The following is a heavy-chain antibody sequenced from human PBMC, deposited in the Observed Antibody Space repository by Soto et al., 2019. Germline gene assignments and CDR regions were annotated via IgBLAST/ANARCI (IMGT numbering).Heavy chain of an antibody. V-gene: IGHV5-51*03. J-gene: IGHJ4*02. CDR1: GYTLTSYW. CDR2: IYPGDSDT. Sequence: EVQLVQSGAEVKKPGESLKISCKASGYTLTSYWIAWVRQMSGKGLEWMGTIYPGDSDTRYSPSFQGQVTISADTSISIAYLQWSSLKASDTAMYYCAMRGPHGSGTGGFDYWGQGTLVTVSS. D-gene: IGHD3-10*01. CDR3: AMRGPHGSGTGGFDY.